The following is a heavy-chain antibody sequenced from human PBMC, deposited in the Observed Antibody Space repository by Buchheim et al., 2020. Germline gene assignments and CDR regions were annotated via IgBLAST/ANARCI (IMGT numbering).Heavy chain of an antibody. Sequence: EVQLVQSGAEVKKSGESLKISCNGSGYTFTEYWIGWVRQMPGKGLEWMGMIFPRDSDMRWSPSFQGQVTISADKSVSSAYLQWSSLKASDSAMYYCVRGSGYCTNTKCYLFDYWGQGTL. CDR3: VRGSGYCTNTKCYLFDY. J-gene: IGHJ4*02. CDR2: IFPRDSDM. CDR1: GYTFTEYW. D-gene: IGHD2-8*01. V-gene: IGHV5-51*01.